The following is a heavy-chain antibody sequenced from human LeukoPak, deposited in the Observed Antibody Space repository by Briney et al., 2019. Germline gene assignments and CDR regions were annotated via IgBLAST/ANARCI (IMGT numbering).Heavy chain of an antibody. CDR1: GFTFSSYS. CDR3: ARGEWDLRD. J-gene: IGHJ4*02. D-gene: IGHD1-26*01. Sequence: GGSLRLSCAASGFTFSSYSMTWVRQTPGKGLQWVSYISSGSSTVYYADSVRGRFTISRDNAENSLYLQMNSLRAEDTAVYYCARGEWDLRDWGQGTLVIVSS. CDR2: ISSGSSTV. V-gene: IGHV3-48*04.